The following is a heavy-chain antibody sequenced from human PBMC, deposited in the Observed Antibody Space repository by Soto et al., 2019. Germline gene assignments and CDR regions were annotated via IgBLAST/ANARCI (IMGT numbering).Heavy chain of an antibody. CDR2: ISSNGGST. CDR3: VRTSFHWNILTGYYHFPSHDY. Sequence: GGSLRLSCSASGFTFSSYAMHWVRQAPGKGLEYVSAISSNGGSTYYADSVKGRFTISRDNSKNTLYLQMSSLRAEDTAVYYCVRTSFHWNILTGYYHFPSHDYWGQGTLVTVSS. J-gene: IGHJ4*02. D-gene: IGHD3-9*01. V-gene: IGHV3-64D*08. CDR1: GFTFSSYA.